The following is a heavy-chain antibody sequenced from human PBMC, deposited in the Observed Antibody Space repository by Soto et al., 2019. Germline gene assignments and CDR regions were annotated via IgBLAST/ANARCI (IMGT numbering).Heavy chain of an antibody. V-gene: IGHV3-9*01. CDR1: GFTFDDYA. CDR2: ISWNSGRI. Sequence: EVQLVESGGGLVQPGRSLRLSCAASGFTFDDYAMHWVRQGPGKGLEWVSGISWNSGRIGYADSVKGRFSISRDNAKNSLYLQMNSLRAEDTALYYCAKGYGSGSYSGSEPMDVWGQGTTVTVSS. CDR3: AKGYGSGSYSGSEPMDV. J-gene: IGHJ6*02. D-gene: IGHD3-10*01.